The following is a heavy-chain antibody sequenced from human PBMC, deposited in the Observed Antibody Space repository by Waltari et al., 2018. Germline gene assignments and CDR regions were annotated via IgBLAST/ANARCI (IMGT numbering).Heavy chain of an antibody. CDR2: INWKGDKV. J-gene: IGHJ4*02. Sequence: VESGGGVIRPGGSLGLSCEASGFPFDDYGMSWVRQGPGKGLEWIAGINWKGDKVAYGDAVRGRFIISRDNAKNLLYLQMNTVGLDDTALYYCARGGDSSWPRWGQGTLVTVSA. CDR1: GFPFDDYG. D-gene: IGHD3-22*01. V-gene: IGHV3-20*04. CDR3: ARGGDSSWPR.